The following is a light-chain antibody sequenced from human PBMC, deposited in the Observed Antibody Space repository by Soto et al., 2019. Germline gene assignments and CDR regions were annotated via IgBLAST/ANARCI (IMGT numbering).Light chain of an antibody. CDR1: NSNIGSNT. V-gene: IGLV1-44*01. Sequence: QSVLTQPPSASGTPGQRVTISCSGSNSNIGSNTVNWYQQLPGTAPKVLIYSSNQRPSGVPDRFSGSKSGTSASLAISGLQSEDEADYYCASWDDRLNGPVFGGGTKVTVL. J-gene: IGLJ3*02. CDR3: ASWDDRLNGPV. CDR2: SSN.